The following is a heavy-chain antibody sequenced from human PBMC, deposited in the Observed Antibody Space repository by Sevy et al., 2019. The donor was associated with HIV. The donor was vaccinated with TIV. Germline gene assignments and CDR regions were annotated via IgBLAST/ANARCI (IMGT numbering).Heavy chain of an antibody. CDR1: GTYITNSYS. CDR2: IDTRGNT. D-gene: IGHD3-22*01. CDR3: ARETVLRELFPNYYLHYYMDV. J-gene: IGHJ6*03. Sequence: SETLSLTCTVSGTYITNSYSWSWIRQPAGKGLEWIGRIDTRGNTDYNPSLKSRVTISIHTSQTHFSLNLTSVIAADTAVYYCARETVLRELFPNYYLHYYMDVRGKGTAATVSS. V-gene: IGHV4-4*07.